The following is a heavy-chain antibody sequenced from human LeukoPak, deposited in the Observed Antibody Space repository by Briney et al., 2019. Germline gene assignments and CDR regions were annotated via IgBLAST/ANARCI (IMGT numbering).Heavy chain of an antibody. CDR1: GYTFTAYY. V-gene: IGHV1-2*02. D-gene: IGHD3-9*01. Sequence: ASVKVLCKASGYTFTAYYKHWVRQAPGQGLEWMGWINPNSGDTNCAQKFQGRVTMTRDTSISTAYMELSRLKSDDTALYYCAGGMTGGDYWGQGTLVTVSS. CDR2: INPNSGDT. CDR3: AGGMTGGDY. J-gene: IGHJ4*02.